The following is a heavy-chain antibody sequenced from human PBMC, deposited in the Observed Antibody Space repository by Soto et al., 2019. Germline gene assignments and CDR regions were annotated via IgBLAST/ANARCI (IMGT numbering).Heavy chain of an antibody. CDR2: TYYRSKWYN. CDR3: AGGYSGSMDF. D-gene: IGHD5-12*01. J-gene: IGHJ6*02. CDR1: GDSVSSKSDS. V-gene: IGHV6-1*01. Sequence: SHTLSLTCAISGDSVSSKSDSWNWIRQSPSRGLEWLGRTYYRSKWYNDYAVSVKSRITINPDTSKNQFSLQLNSVTPEDTAVYYCAGGYSGSMDFWGQGNSVTVS.